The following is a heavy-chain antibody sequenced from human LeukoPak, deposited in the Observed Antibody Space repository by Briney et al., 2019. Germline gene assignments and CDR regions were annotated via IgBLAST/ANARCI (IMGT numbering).Heavy chain of an antibody. V-gene: IGHV3-23*01. CDR3: AKVGTYDIVTDYSPHLDY. Sequence: GGSLTLSCAVSGFTFSSYAMSWVRQAPGKGLEWVSDISGGGDRTYYADSVKGRFTISRDNSMNTLYLQMNSLRAEDTAVYYCAKVGTYDIVTDYSPHLDYWDQGTLVTVSS. CDR1: GFTFSSYA. D-gene: IGHD3-9*01. CDR2: ISGGGDRT. J-gene: IGHJ4*02.